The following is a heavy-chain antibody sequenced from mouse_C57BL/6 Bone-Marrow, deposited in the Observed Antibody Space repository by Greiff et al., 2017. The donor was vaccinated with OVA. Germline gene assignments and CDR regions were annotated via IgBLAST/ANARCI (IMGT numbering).Heavy chain of an antibody. CDR1: GYTFTAYE. CDR2: IDPETGGA. V-gene: IGHV1-15*01. J-gene: IGHJ2*01. Sequence: VQLQQSGAELVRPGASVTLSCTASGYTFTAYEMHWVKQTPVPGLEWIGAIDPETGGAAYNQQFKGKAILTADNSSSTAYMELRSLTSKDAAVYYCTLYYYGRAYYVDDGGRGTTLTVSA. D-gene: IGHD1-1*01. CDR3: TLYYYGRAYYVDD.